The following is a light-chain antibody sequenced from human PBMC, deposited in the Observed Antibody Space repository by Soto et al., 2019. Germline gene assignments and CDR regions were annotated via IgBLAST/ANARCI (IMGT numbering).Light chain of an antibody. Sequence: EIVLTQSPATLSLSTGERATLSCRASQSVSSYLAWYQQKPGQAPRLLIYDASNRATGIPARFSGSGSGTDFTLTISSLEPEDFAVYYCQQRSNWPSFGQGRRLEIK. CDR2: DAS. V-gene: IGKV3-11*01. CDR3: QQRSNWPS. J-gene: IGKJ5*01. CDR1: QSVSSY.